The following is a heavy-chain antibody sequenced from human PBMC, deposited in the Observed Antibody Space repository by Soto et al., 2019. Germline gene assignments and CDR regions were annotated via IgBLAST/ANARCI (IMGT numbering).Heavy chain of an antibody. V-gene: IGHV3-30*18. CDR1: GFTFSSYG. CDR2: ISYDGSNK. J-gene: IGHJ5*02. Sequence: GGSLRLSCAASGFTFSSYGMHWVRQAPGKGLEWVAVISYDGSNKYYADSVKGRFTISRDNSKNTLYPQMNSLRAEDTAVYYCAKEERGQTYYYDSSGYYPHNWFDPWGQGTLVTSPQ. D-gene: IGHD3-22*01. CDR3: AKEERGQTYYYDSSGYYPHNWFDP.